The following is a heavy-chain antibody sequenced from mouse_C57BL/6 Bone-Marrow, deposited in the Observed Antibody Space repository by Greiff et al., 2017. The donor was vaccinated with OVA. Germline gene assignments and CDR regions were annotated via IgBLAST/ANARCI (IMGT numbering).Heavy chain of an antibody. D-gene: IGHD4-1*01. CDR1: GFTFSDFY. V-gene: IGHV7-1*01. CDR2: SRNKANDYTT. Sequence: EVKLMESGGGLVQSGRSLRLSCATSGFTFSDFYMEWVRQAPGKGLDWIAASRNKANDYTTEYSASVKGRFIVSRDTSQSILYLQMNALRAEDTAMYYCARDNWDWYFDVWGTGTTVTVSS. J-gene: IGHJ1*03. CDR3: ARDNWDWYFDV.